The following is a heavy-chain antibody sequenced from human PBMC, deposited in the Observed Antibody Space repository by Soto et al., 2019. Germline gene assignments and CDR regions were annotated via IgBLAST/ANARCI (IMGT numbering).Heavy chain of an antibody. V-gene: IGHV4-39*01. D-gene: IGHD4-17*01. CDR1: GGSISSSSYY. Sequence: QLQLQESGPGLVKPSETLSLTCTVSGGSISSSSYYWGWIRQPPGKGLEWIGSIYYSGSTYYNPSLKSRVTISVDTSKNQFSLKLSSVTAADTAVYYCARNEGYGGVSYWGQGTLVTVSS. J-gene: IGHJ4*02. CDR2: IYYSGST. CDR3: ARNEGYGGVSY.